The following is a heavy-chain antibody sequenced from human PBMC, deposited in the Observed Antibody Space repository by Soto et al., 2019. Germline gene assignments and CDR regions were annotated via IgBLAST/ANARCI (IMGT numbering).Heavy chain of an antibody. D-gene: IGHD4-17*01. CDR1: GYTFTSYA. V-gene: IGHV1-3*01. CDR3: ARPDDYGDDWSAFDI. CDR2: INAGNGNT. Sequence: QVQLVQSGAEVKKPGASVKVSCKASGYTFTSYAMHWVRQSPGQRLEGMGWINAGNGNTKYAQTFQGRVTITRDTSASTAYMELSSLRSEDTAVYYCARPDDYGDDWSAFDIWGQGTMVTVSS. J-gene: IGHJ3*02.